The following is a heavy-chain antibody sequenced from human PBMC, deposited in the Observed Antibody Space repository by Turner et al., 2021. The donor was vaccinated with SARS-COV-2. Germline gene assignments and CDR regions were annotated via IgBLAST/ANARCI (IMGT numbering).Heavy chain of an antibody. V-gene: IGHV4-59*01. CDR3: ARDQAYCGGDCYDYYYYYGMDV. CDR2: IYYSGST. D-gene: IGHD2-21*02. J-gene: IGHJ6*02. Sequence: QVQLQESGPGLVKPSETLSLTCTVSGGSISSYYWSWIRHPPGKGLEWSGYIYYSGSTKYNPSLKSRVTISVDTSKNQFSLKLSSVTAADTAVYYCARDQAYCGGDCYDYYYYYGMDVWGQGTTVTVSS. CDR1: GGSISSYY.